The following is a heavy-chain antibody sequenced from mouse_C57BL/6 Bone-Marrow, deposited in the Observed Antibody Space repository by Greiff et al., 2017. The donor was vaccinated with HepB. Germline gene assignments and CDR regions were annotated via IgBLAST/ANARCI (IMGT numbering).Heavy chain of an antibody. J-gene: IGHJ2*01. CDR1: GYTFTNYW. CDR3: ARLRRYLDYFDY. D-gene: IGHD1-1*01. CDR2: IYPGGGYT. V-gene: IGHV1-63*01. Sequence: VQLQQSGAELVRPGTSVKMSCKASGYTFTNYWIGWAKQRPGHGLEWIGDIYPGGGYTNYNEKFKGKATLTAYKSTSTDNMQFSSLTSDDSAIYYGARLRRYLDYFDYWGQGTTLTVSS.